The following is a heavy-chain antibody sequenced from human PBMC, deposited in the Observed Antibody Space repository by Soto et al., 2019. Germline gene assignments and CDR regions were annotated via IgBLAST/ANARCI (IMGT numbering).Heavy chain of an antibody. V-gene: IGHV1-69*02. J-gene: IGHJ6*03. CDR1: GGTFSSYT. D-gene: IGHD3-10*01. Sequence: QVQLVQSGAEVKKPGSPVKVSCKASGGTFSSYTISWVRQAPGQGLEWMGRIIPILGIANYAQKFQGRVTITADKSTSTAYMELSSPRSEDTAVYYCARVSYNYYYYMDVWGKGTTVTVSS. CDR3: ARVSYNYYYYMDV. CDR2: IIPILGIA.